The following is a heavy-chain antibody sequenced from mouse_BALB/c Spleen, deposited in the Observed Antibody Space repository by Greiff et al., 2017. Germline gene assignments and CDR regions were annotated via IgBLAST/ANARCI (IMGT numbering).Heavy chain of an antibody. CDR1: GFTFSSFG. V-gene: IGHV5-17*02. D-gene: IGHD3-3*01. Sequence: EVKLQESGGGLVQPGGSRKLSCAASGFTFSSFGMHWVRQAPEKGLEWVAYISSGSSTIYYADTVKGRFTISRDNPKNTLFLQMTSLRSEDTAMYYCARKGLTAYYAMDYWGQGTSVTVSS. CDR2: ISSGSSTI. J-gene: IGHJ4*01. CDR3: ARKGLTAYYAMDY.